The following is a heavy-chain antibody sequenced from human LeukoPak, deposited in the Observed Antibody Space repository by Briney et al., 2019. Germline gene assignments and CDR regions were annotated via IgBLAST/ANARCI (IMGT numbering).Heavy chain of an antibody. V-gene: IGHV1-2*02. J-gene: IGHJ6*03. D-gene: IGHD6-19*01. Sequence: ASVKVSCKASGYTFTGYYMHWVRQPPGQGLEWMGWINPNRGGTNYAQKFQGRVAMTRDTSISTAYMVLSRLRSDDTAVYYCARGIAVAGTPTYYYYYMDVWGKGTTVTVS. CDR3: ARGIAVAGTPTYYYYYMDV. CDR2: INPNRGGT. CDR1: GYTFTGYY.